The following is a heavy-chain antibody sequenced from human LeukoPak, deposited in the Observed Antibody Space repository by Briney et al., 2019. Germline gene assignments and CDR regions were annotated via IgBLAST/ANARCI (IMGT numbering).Heavy chain of an antibody. CDR3: ARVSIAAENWFDP. V-gene: IGHV1-69*05. D-gene: IGHD6-13*01. J-gene: IGHJ5*02. CDR1: GGTFSSYA. CDR2: MIPIFGTA. Sequence: SVKVSCKASGGTFSSYAISWVRQAPGQGLEWMRRMIPIFGTANYAQKFQGRVTITTDESTSTAYMELSSLRSEDTAVYYCARVSIAAENWFDPWGQGTLVTVSS.